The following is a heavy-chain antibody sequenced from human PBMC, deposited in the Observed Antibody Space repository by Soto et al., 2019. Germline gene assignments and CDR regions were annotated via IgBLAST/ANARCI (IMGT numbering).Heavy chain of an antibody. J-gene: IGHJ4*02. CDR1: GGSINTSGYY. CDR2: VYYIGAT. CDR3: ARGSSENYYTGHYFES. V-gene: IGHV4-31*03. D-gene: IGHD1-26*01. Sequence: QVQLRESGPGLLKPSQTLSLTCTVSGGSINTSGYYWTWIRQHPGKALEWIGYVYYIGATFYTPSLKSRATGSIDTSENQFSLKLKSWTAADTAVYYCARGSSENYYTGHYFESWGQGTLVTVSS.